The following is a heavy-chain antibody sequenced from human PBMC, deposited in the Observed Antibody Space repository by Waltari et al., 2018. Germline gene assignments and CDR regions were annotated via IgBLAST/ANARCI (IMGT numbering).Heavy chain of an antibody. D-gene: IGHD6-13*01. J-gene: IGHJ5*02. V-gene: IGHV1-24*01. CDR2: FDPEDGET. CDR3: ATVNRQKYSSSWHMRGWFDP. CDR1: GYTLTELS. Sequence: QVQLVQSGAEVKKPGASVKVSGKVSGYTLTELSMPWVRQAPGKGLEWMGGFDPEDGETIYAQKFQGRVTMTEDTSTDTAYMELSSLRSEDTAVYYCATVNRQKYSSSWHMRGWFDPWGQGTLVTVSS.